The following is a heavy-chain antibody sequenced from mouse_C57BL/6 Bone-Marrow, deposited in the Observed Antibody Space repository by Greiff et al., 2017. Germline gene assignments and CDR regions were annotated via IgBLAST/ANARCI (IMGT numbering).Heavy chain of an antibody. D-gene: IGHD2-1*01. Sequence: QVQLQQSGAELVKPGASVTMSCKASGYTFTSYWITWVKQRPGQGLEWIGDLYPGSGSTNYNEKLKSKATLTVDTSSSPASMQLSSLTSEDSAVYYCDIYSGNYGWYFDVWGTGTTLTVSS. CDR3: DIYSGNYGWYFDV. CDR1: GYTFTSYW. CDR2: LYPGSGST. J-gene: IGHJ1*03. V-gene: IGHV1-55*01.